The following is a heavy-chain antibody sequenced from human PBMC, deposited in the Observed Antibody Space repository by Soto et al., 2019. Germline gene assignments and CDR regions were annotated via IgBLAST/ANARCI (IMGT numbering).Heavy chain of an antibody. Sequence: PGGSLRLSCAASGFTFSSYGMHWVRQAPGKGLEWVAVISYDGSNKYYADSVKGRFTISRDNSKNTLYLQMNSLRAEDTAVYYCAKAMVRGVIMYWFDPWGQGTLVTVSS. CDR2: ISYDGSNK. D-gene: IGHD3-10*01. J-gene: IGHJ5*02. CDR3: AKAMVRGVIMYWFDP. V-gene: IGHV3-30*18. CDR1: GFTFSSYG.